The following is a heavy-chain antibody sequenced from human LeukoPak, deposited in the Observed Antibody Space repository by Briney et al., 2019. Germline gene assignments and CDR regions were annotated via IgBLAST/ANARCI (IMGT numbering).Heavy chain of an antibody. V-gene: IGHV4-61*01. CDR3: ARVANSGYYWYYFDY. Sequence: PSETLSLTCTVSGGSVSSGSYYWSWIRQPPGKGLEWIGYIYYSGSTNYNPSLKSRVTISVDTSKNQFSLELSSVTAADTAVYYCARVANSGYYWYYFDYWGQGTLVTVSS. J-gene: IGHJ4*02. D-gene: IGHD3-22*01. CDR1: GGSVSSGSYY. CDR2: IYYSGST.